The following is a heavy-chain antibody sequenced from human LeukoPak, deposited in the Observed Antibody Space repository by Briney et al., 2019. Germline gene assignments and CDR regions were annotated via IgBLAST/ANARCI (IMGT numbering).Heavy chain of an antibody. V-gene: IGHV3-11*01. Sequence: GGSLRLSCAAPGFTFSDYHMSWIRQAPGKGLEWVSYISASSTDIHYPDSVKGRFTISRDNAKNSLYLQMNSLRAEDTAVYYCARDRCSGGGCYYYYMDVWGKGTTVTISS. CDR3: ARDRCSGGGCYYYYMDV. CDR2: ISASSTDI. D-gene: IGHD2-15*01. J-gene: IGHJ6*03. CDR1: GFTFSDYH.